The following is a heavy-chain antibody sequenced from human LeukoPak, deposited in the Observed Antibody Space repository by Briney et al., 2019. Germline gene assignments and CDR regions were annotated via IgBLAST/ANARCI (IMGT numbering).Heavy chain of an antibody. Sequence: GGSLRLSXXXXGFTVSNNYMSWVRQAPGKGLEWVSVIYSGGSTYYADSVKGRFTISRDNSKNTLYLQMNSLRAEDTAVYYCARDPGGLWGQGTLVTVSS. J-gene: IGHJ4*02. D-gene: IGHD3-16*01. CDR1: GFTVSNNY. CDR3: ARDPGGL. V-gene: IGHV3-53*01. CDR2: IYSGGST.